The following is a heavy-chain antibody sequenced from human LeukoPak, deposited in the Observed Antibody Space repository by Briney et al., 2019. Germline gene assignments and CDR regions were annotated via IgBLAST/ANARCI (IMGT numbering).Heavy chain of an antibody. D-gene: IGHD3-22*01. Sequence: GASVKVSCKTSGYTFTNFDINWVRQATGQGLEWLGWMNPYTGKTGYAQKFQGRVTFTGDTSIRTAYMEVSSLTSEDTAVYYCAREYYYDSSGYRLFFGMDVWGQGTTVTVSS. CDR3: AREYYYDSSGYRLFFGMDV. CDR1: GYTFTNFD. CDR2: MNPYTGKT. V-gene: IGHV1-8*03. J-gene: IGHJ6*02.